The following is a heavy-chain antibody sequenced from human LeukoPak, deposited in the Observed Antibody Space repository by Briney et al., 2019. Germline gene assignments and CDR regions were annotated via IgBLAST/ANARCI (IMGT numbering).Heavy chain of an antibody. J-gene: IGHJ5*02. Sequence: PGGSLRLSCAASGFTFSSYWMHWVRQAPGKGLVWVSRINPDVSSTIYADSVKGRFTISKDSAKNTLYLQLNSLRAEDSAVYYCARDYYDSSGGRFDPWGQGTLVTVSS. CDR3: ARDYYDSSGGRFDP. CDR2: INPDVSST. CDR1: GFTFSSYW. V-gene: IGHV3-74*01. D-gene: IGHD3-22*01.